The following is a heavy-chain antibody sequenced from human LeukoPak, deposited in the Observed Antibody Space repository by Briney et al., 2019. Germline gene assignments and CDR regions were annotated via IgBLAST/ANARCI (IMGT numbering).Heavy chain of an antibody. Sequence: ASVKVSCTASGYTFIKYYMHWVRQAPGQGLEWMGVINPSSGGTSYPQKFQGRVTMTRDTSTSTVYMELSSLRSEDTAVYYCARDVVGATTDTFDYWGQGTLVTVSS. CDR1: GYTFIKYY. CDR3: ARDVVGATTDTFDY. V-gene: IGHV1-46*01. D-gene: IGHD1-26*01. CDR2: INPSSGGT. J-gene: IGHJ4*02.